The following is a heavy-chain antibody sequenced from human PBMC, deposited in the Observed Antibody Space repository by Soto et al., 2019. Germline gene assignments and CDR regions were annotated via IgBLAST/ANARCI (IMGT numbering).Heavy chain of an antibody. CDR2: ISGNGGTT. J-gene: IGHJ4*02. Sequence: EVQLLESGGGLVQPGGSLRLSCVASGFTFSSYAMSWVRQAPGKGLEWVSTISGNGGTTYYADSVKGRFTISRDNSKNTLYVQMNSLRAEDTAVYYCAKSSHGGTYSGRHFDYWGQGTLVTVSS. V-gene: IGHV3-23*01. D-gene: IGHD1-26*01. CDR1: GFTFSSYA. CDR3: AKSSHGGTYSGRHFDY.